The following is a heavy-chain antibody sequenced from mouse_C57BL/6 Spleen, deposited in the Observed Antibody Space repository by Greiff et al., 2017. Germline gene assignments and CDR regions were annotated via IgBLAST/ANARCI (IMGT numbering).Heavy chain of an antibody. D-gene: IGHD1-1*01. CDR3: TTWGTTVVASY. J-gene: IGHJ2*01. CDR2: IDPENGDT. V-gene: IGHV14-4*01. CDR1: GFNINDDY. Sequence: EVKLVESGAELVRPGASVKLSCTASGFNINDDYMHWVKQRPEQGLEWIGWIDPENGDTEYASKFQGKATITADTSSNTAYLQLSSLTSEDTPVYYCTTWGTTVVASYWGQGTTLTVSS.